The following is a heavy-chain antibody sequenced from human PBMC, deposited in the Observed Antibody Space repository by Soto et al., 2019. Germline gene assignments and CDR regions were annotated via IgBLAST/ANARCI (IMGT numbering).Heavy chain of an antibody. Sequence: GGSLRLSCAASGFTFSNAWMSWVRQAPGKGLEWVGCIKSKTDGGTTDYAAPVKGRFTISRDDSKNTLYLQMNSLKTEDTAVYYCTTSGDSYGLEENDYWGQGTLVTVSS. CDR1: GFTFSNAW. V-gene: IGHV3-15*01. J-gene: IGHJ4*02. CDR2: IKSKTDGGTT. D-gene: IGHD5-18*01. CDR3: TTSGDSYGLEENDY.